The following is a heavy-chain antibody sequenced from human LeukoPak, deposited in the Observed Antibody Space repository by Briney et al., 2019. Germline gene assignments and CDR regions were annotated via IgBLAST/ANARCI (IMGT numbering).Heavy chain of an antibody. D-gene: IGHD3-9*01. Sequence: SETLSLTCIVSGDSISTYYWSWIRQPAGKGLEWIGRIYSSGNTNYSPSLKSRVAMSVDTSKNQFSLKLRSVTAADTAVYYCARGPASHILTGYYSSGAFDIWGQGTMVTVSS. CDR2: IYSSGNT. V-gene: IGHV4-4*07. CDR1: GDSISTYY. CDR3: ARGPASHILTGYYSSGAFDI. J-gene: IGHJ3*02.